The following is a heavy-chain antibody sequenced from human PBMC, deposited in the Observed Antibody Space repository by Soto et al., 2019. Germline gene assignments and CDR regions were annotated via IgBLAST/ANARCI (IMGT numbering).Heavy chain of an antibody. Sequence: VQLQESGPGLVRPSETLSLTCTVSGGYISSGNFYWSWIRQPPGKDLEWIGYIYFSGSTYYSPSRMSRLTISLNTSKNQFSLKLSSVTAADTAVYYCAHDSHGGNTYVDLWGQGALVTVSS. CDR1: GGYISSGNFY. V-gene: IGHV4-30-4*01. CDR3: AHDSHGGNTYVDL. CDR2: IYFSGST. D-gene: IGHD1-26*01. J-gene: IGHJ4*02.